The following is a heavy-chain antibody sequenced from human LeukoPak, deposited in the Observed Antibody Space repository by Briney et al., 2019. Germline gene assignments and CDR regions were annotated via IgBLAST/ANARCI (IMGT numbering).Heavy chain of an antibody. CDR1: GGSISSYY. CDR3: VRAPPGRWLQHELYFDY. J-gene: IGHJ4*02. D-gene: IGHD5-18*01. CDR2: IYYSGST. Sequence: SETLSLTCTVSGGSISSYYWSWIRQPPGKGLEWIGYIYYSGSTNYNPSLKSRVTISVDTSKNQFSLKLSSVTAADTAVYYCVRAPPGRWLQHELYFDYWGQGTLVTVSS. V-gene: IGHV4-59*01.